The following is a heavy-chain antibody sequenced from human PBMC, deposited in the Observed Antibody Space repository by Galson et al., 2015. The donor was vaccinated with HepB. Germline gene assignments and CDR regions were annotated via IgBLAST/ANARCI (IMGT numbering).Heavy chain of an antibody. V-gene: IGHV6-1*01. CDR1: GDSVSSNSAA. D-gene: IGHD6-13*01. CDR2: TYYRSKWYN. Sequence: CAISGDSVSSNSAAWNWIRQSPSRGLEWLGRTYYRSKWYNDYAVSVKSRITINPDTSKNQFSLQLNSVTPEDTAVYYCARGFRQQLLIDQYYFDYWGQGTLVTVSS. J-gene: IGHJ4*02. CDR3: ARGFRQQLLIDQYYFDY.